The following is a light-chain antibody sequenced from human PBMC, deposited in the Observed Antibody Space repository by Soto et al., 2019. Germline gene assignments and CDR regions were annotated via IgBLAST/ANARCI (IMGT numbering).Light chain of an antibody. CDR1: QSISSY. V-gene: IGKV1-39*01. J-gene: IGKJ1*01. CDR3: QQSYSTPWT. Sequence: DFQMTQSPSTLSASVGDRVTITCRASQSISSYLNWYQQKPGKAPKLLIYAASSLQSGVPSRFSGSGSGTDFTLTISSLQPEDFATYYCQQSYSTPWTFGQGTKVDI. CDR2: AAS.